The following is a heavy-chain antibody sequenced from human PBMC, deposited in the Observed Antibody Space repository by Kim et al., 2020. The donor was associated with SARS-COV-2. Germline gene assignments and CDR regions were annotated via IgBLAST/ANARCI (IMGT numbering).Heavy chain of an antibody. CDR1: GFTFSSYA. J-gene: IGHJ6*02. V-gene: IGHV3-23*01. CDR2: ISGSGGST. Sequence: GGSLRLSCAASGFTFSSYAMSWVRQAPGKGLEWVSAISGSGGSTYYADSVKGRFTISRDNSKNTLYLQMNSLRAEDTAVYYCAKWLGSILDILTGYSPFDFYYGMDVWGQGTTVTVSS. D-gene: IGHD3-9*01. CDR3: AKWLGSILDILTGYSPFDFYYGMDV.